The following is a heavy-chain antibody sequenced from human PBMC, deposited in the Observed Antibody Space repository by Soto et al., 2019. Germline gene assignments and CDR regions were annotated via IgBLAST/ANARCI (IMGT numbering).Heavy chain of an antibody. J-gene: IGHJ5*02. CDR1: GGSISSYY. CDR2: IYQSGST. Sequence: SETLSLTCTFSGGSISSYYWSLIRQPPGKGLEWIGYIYQSGSTHYNPSLKGRVTISVDRSKNQFSLKLSSVTAADTAVYYCARGRREGNWFDPWGHGTLVTVSS. V-gene: IGHV4-59*12. CDR3: ARGRREGNWFDP.